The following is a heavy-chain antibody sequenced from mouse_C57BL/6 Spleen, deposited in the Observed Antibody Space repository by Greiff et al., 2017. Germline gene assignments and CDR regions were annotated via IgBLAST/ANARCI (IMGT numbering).Heavy chain of an antibody. CDR3: ASPNYYGSGGFAY. CDR1: GFTFSSYA. J-gene: IGHJ3*01. Sequence: EVKVVESGGGLVKPGGSLKLSCAASGFTFSSYAMSWVRQTPEKRLEWVATISDGGSYTYYPDNVKGRFTISRDNAKNNLYLQMSHLKSEDTAMYYCASPNYYGSGGFAYWGQGTLVTVSA. D-gene: IGHD1-1*01. CDR2: ISDGGSYT. V-gene: IGHV5-4*03.